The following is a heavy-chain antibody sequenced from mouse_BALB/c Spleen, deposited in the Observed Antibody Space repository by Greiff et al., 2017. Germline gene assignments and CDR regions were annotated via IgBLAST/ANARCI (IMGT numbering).Heavy chain of an antibody. CDR1: GFSLSTSGMG. CDR3: ARSGYYGSSYWYFDV. J-gene: IGHJ1*01. V-gene: IGHV8-12*01. Sequence: QVTLKVSGPGILQPSQTLSLTCSFSGFSLSTSGMGVSWIRQPSGKGLEWLAHIYWDDDKRYNPSLKSRLTISKDTSSNQVFLKITSVDTADTATYYCARSGYYGSSYWYFDVWGAGTTVTVSS. CDR2: IYWDDDK. D-gene: IGHD1-1*01.